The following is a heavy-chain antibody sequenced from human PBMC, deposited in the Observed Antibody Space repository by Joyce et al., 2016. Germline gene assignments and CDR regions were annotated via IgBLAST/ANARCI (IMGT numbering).Heavy chain of an antibody. CDR3: ARENFGDGYNRNFDY. V-gene: IGHV4-31*02. CDR2: IDYSETT. CDR1: GGSIRSYNHY. D-gene: IGHD5-24*01. Sequence: QVQLQESGPGLVKPSQTLSLTCTVSGGSIRSYNHYWSWFRQHPGKGLEWIGDIDYSETTYYNPSLRSRVSISLDTSTNQFSLRLSSVTAADTAVYYCARENFGDGYNRNFDYWGQGTLVTVSS. J-gene: IGHJ4*02.